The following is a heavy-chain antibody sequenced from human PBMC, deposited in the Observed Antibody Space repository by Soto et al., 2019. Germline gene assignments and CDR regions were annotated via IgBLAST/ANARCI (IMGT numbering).Heavy chain of an antibody. CDR1: GYTFSTNG. D-gene: IGHD6-6*01. CDR3: ARRYSASSWFDP. V-gene: IGHV1-18*01. Sequence: GASVKVSCKASGYTFSTNGVTWVRQAPGQGLEWMGWISTYNGATNYAQKFQGRVTMTTDPSTSTAYMELRSLRSDDTAVYYCARRYSASSWFDPWGQGTLVTVS. J-gene: IGHJ5*02. CDR2: ISTYNGAT.